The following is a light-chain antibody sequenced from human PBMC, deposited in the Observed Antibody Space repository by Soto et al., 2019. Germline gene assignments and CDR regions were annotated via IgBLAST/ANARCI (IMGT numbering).Light chain of an antibody. Sequence: ENVLTQSPGTLSLSPGERATLSCRASQSVSSGFLAWYQQKPGQAPRLLIYGASSRATGIPDRFSGSGSGTDFTLTISSLQSEDFAVYYCQQYNNWPPEYIFGQGTKLEIK. CDR3: QQYNNWPPEYI. CDR2: GAS. V-gene: IGKV3-20*01. J-gene: IGKJ2*01. CDR1: QSVSSGF.